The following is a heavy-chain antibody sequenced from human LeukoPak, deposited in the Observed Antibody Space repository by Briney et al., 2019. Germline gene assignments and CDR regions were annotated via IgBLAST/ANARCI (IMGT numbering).Heavy chain of an antibody. Sequence: ASVKVSCKVSGYTLTELSMHWVRQAPGKGLEWMGGFDPEDGETIYAQKFQGRVTMTEDTSTDTAYMELSSLRSEDTAVYYCATDGSTPLGADVALCYWGQGTLVTVSS. J-gene: IGHJ4*02. CDR2: FDPEDGET. CDR1: GYTLTELS. CDR3: ATDGSTPLGADVALCY. V-gene: IGHV1-24*01. D-gene: IGHD2-2*01.